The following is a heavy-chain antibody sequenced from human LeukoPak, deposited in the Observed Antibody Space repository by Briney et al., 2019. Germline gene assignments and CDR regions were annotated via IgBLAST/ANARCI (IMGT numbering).Heavy chain of an antibody. CDR2: INTYKGDT. CDR3: ARESGHCSGDNCFYFFDL. V-gene: IGHV1-18*01. CDR1: HYTLTNYN. D-gene: IGHD2-21*01. Sequence: GASVKVSCKASHYTLTNYNISWVRQAPGQGLEWMGWINTYKGDTSYAQKFQGRVTMTADTSTNTAYMDLRGLRSDDTAVYYCARESGHCSGDNCFYFFDLWGPGFLLTVSS. J-gene: IGHJ4*02.